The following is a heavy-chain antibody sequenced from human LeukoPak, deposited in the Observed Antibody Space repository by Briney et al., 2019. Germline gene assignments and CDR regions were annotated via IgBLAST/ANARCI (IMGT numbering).Heavy chain of an antibody. Sequence: GGSLRLSCAASGFTVSSNYMSWVRQAPGKGLEWVSVIYSGGSTYYADSVKGRFTISRDNSKNTLYLQMNSLRAEDTAVYYCAKGGPYSSGHAEYFQHWGQGTLVTVSS. CDR2: IYSGGST. CDR3: AKGGPYSSGHAEYFQH. V-gene: IGHV3-66*01. J-gene: IGHJ1*01. CDR1: GFTVSSNY. D-gene: IGHD6-19*01.